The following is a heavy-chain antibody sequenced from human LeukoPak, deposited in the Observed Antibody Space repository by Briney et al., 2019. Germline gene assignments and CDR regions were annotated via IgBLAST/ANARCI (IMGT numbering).Heavy chain of an antibody. D-gene: IGHD3-22*01. V-gene: IGHV4-61*02. CDR2: IYTSGST. CDR1: GGSISSGSDY. J-gene: IGHJ4*02. CDR3: ARGHYYDSSGYYY. Sequence: SETLSLTCTVSGGSISSGSDYWSWIRQPAGKGLEWIGRIYTSGSTNYNPSLKSRVTVSVDTSKNQFSLKLSSVTAADTAVYYCARGHYYDSSGYYYWGQGTLVTVSS.